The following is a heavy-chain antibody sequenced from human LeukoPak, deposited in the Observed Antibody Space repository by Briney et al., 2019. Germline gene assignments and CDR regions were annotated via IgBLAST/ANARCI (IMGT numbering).Heavy chain of an antibody. D-gene: IGHD3-10*01. Sequence: GGSLRLSCAASGFTFSSHAMHWVRQAPGKGLEWVAVISNDGTKEFYADSVKGRFTMSRANSKNTVYLQMNSLRAEDTALYYCAKVTDGSGSDTFDYWGQGTLVTVSS. V-gene: IGHV3-30-3*01. J-gene: IGHJ4*02. CDR3: AKVTDGSGSDTFDY. CDR1: GFTFSSHA. CDR2: ISNDGTKE.